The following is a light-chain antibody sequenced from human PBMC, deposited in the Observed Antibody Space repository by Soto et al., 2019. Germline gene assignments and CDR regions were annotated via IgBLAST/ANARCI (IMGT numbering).Light chain of an antibody. CDR2: GAS. Sequence: EIVMTQSPATLSVSPGERATLSCRASQSISSNLAWYQQKPGQAPRLLIYGASTRATGIPARLSGSGSGTEFTITIRSLPSEDFAVYYCQQYNNWYTFGQGTKLEIK. CDR3: QQYNNWYT. CDR1: QSISSN. V-gene: IGKV3-15*01. J-gene: IGKJ2*01.